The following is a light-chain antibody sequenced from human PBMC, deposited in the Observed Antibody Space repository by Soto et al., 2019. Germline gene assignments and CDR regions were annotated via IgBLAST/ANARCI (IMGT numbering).Light chain of an antibody. CDR1: SSDVGGYNY. V-gene: IGLV2-11*01. CDR2: DVS. CDR3: CSYAGSYTHYV. Sequence: QSALTQPRSVSGSPGQSVTISCTGTSSDVGGYNYVSWYQQHPGKAPKLMIYDVSKRPSGVPDRFSSSKSGNTASLTISGLQAEDEADHYCCSYAGSYTHYVFGTGTKLTVL. J-gene: IGLJ1*01.